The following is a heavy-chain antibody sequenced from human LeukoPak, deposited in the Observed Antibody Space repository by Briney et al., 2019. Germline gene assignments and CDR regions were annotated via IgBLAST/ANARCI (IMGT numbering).Heavy chain of an antibody. CDR3: ARRVTGRGAYYFDY. J-gene: IGHJ4*02. CDR2: IYYSGTT. D-gene: IGHD1-14*01. Sequence: SDTLSLTCTVSGASISTYYWTWIRQPPGKGLEWIGCIYYSGTTHYNPSLKSRVTISVDTSKNQFSLNLSSVTAADTAVYYCARRVTGRGAYYFDYWDQGTLVTVSS. CDR1: GASISTYY. V-gene: IGHV4-59*08.